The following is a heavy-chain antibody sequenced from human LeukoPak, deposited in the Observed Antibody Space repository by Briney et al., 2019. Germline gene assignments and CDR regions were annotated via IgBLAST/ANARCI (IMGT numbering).Heavy chain of an antibody. CDR3: ARDPYDSSGNY. J-gene: IGHJ4*02. V-gene: IGHV1-69*13. Sequence: ASVKVSCKSSGYTFTSYAMNWVRQAPGQGLEWMGGIIPIFGTANYAQKFQGRVTITADESTSTAYMELSSLRSEDTAVYYCARDPYDSSGNYWGQGTLVTDSS. D-gene: IGHD3-22*01. CDR2: IIPIFGTA. CDR1: GYTFTSYA.